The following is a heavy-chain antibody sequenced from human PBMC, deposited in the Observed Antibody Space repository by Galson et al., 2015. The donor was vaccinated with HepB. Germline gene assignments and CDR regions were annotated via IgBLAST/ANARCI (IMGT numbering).Heavy chain of an antibody. Sequence: SLRLSCAASGFSLSNYWMHWVRQAPGKGLVWVSRIDIGSSDITYADSVKGRFTISRDNAKNTLYLQMNSLRAEDTAVYYCANSSPWVGFDLWGQGTMVTVSS. J-gene: IGHJ3*01. CDR2: IDIGSSDI. CDR1: GFSLSNYW. V-gene: IGHV3-74*01. CDR3: ANSSPWVGFDL. D-gene: IGHD6-6*01.